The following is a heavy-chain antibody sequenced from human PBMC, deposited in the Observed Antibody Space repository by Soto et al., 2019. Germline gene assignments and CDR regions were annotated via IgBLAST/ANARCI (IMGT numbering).Heavy chain of an antibody. CDR2: IWHDGNNK. Sequence: GGSLRLSCAASGFTFSNYGTHWVRQAPGKGLEWVAIIWHDGNNKYYADSVRGRFIISRDNSKNRLYLQVNSLRAEDTAVYYCASDLVGASDSYGLDVWGQGTPVTVSS. CDR3: ASDLVGASDSYGLDV. V-gene: IGHV3-33*01. J-gene: IGHJ6*02. D-gene: IGHD1-26*01. CDR1: GFTFSNYG.